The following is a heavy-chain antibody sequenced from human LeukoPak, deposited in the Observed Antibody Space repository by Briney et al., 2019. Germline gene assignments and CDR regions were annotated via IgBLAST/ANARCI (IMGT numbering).Heavy chain of an antibody. CDR3: ARGPSGYHNT. J-gene: IGHJ4*02. CDR2: ISSKGDST. D-gene: IGHD5-12*01. V-gene: IGHV3-64*01. Sequence: GGSLRLSCVASGFTFSSYAMHWVRQAPGKGLEYVSAISSKGDSTDHANSVKGRFTISRDNSKNTLYLQMNSLRAEDTAVYYCARGPSGYHNTGGQGTLVTVSS. CDR1: GFTFSSYA.